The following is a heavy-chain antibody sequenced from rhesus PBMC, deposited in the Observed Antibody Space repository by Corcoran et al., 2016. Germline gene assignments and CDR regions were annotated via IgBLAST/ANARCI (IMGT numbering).Heavy chain of an antibody. CDR2: ISWSGGIT. J-gene: IGHJ4*01. D-gene: IGHD3-34*01. Sequence: EVQLVESGGGVVQPGGSLRLSCAASGFTFDDYAMHWVRQAPGKGLEWVFGISWSGGITYYADSVKGQFTISRDNARNSLYLQMGSLRAEDTALYYCAREWTTGVIIMGGFDYWGQGVLVTVSS. CDR1: GFTFDDYA. V-gene: IGHV3-201*01. CDR3: AREWTTGVIIMGGFDY.